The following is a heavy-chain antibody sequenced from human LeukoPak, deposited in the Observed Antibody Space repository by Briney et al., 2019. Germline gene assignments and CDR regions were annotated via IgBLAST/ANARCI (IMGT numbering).Heavy chain of an antibody. V-gene: IGHV3-21*01. J-gene: IGHJ3*02. D-gene: IGHD2-21*02. CDR3: ARGNIVVVTAIQAFDI. CDR2: ISSSSSYI. Sequence: KPGGSLRLSCAASGFTFSSYSMNWVRQAPGKGLEWVSSISSSSSYIYYADSVKGRFTISRDNAKNSLYLQMNSLRAEDTAVYYCARGNIVVVTAIQAFDIWGQGTMVTVSS. CDR1: GFTFSSYS.